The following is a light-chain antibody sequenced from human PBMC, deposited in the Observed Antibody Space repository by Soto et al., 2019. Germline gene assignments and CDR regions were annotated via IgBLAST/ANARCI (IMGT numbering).Light chain of an antibody. CDR3: AAWDDSLSGHYV. CDR1: SFNIGSNY. J-gene: IGLJ1*01. Sequence: SVLTQPPSASGTPGQRATISCSGVSFNIGSNYVYWYQQLPGTAPKLLIYSNNLRPSGVPDRFSGSKSGTSASLAISGLRSEDEADYYCAAWDDSLSGHYVFGTGTKVTVL. V-gene: IGLV1-47*02. CDR2: SNN.